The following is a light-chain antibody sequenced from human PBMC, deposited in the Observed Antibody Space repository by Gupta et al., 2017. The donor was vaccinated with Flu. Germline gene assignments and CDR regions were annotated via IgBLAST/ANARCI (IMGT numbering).Light chain of an antibody. V-gene: IGKV3-20*01. CDR1: QSVSSSY. J-gene: IGKJ1*01. CDR3: QQYGSSPEKT. Sequence: EIVLTQSPGTLSLSPGERATLSCRASQSVSSSYLAWYQQKPGQAPRLLIYGAYSRATGIPDRFSGSGSGTDFTLTISRLEPEDFAVYYCQQYGSSPEKTFGQGTKVEIK. CDR2: GAY.